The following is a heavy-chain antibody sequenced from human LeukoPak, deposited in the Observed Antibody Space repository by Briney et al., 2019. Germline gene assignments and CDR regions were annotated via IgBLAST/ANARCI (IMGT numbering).Heavy chain of an antibody. Sequence: GGSLRLSCAASGLPFSNAWMTWGRQAPGKXLEGFGRIKGKTDGGTKDYDAPVKGRFTISRDDSKNKLYLQMNSLRTADTALYYCTSSGTSGAGDFDYWGQGTLVTVSS. CDR1: GLPFSNAW. D-gene: IGHD1-26*01. CDR2: IKGKTDGGTK. V-gene: IGHV3-15*01. CDR3: TSSGTSGAGDFDY. J-gene: IGHJ4*02.